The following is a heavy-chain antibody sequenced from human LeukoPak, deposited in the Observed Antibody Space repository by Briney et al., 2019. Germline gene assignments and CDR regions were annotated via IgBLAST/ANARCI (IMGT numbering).Heavy chain of an antibody. D-gene: IGHD5-18*01. CDR3: AKGGNTYYFDY. CDR1: GFTFSSYG. J-gene: IGHJ4*02. Sequence: GGSLRLSCAASGFTFSSYGMHWVRQAPGKGLEWLAVISYDGSNKYYGDSVKGRFTISRDNSKNTLYLQMNSLRAEDTAVYYCAKGGNTYYFDYWGQGTLVTVSS. V-gene: IGHV3-30*18. CDR2: ISYDGSNK.